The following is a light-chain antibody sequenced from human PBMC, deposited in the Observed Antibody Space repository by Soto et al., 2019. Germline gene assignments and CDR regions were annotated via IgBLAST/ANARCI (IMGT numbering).Light chain of an antibody. CDR3: QRYNSYPWT. CDR2: KAS. J-gene: IGKJ1*01. V-gene: IGKV1-5*03. Sequence: DIQMTQSPSTLSASVGDRVTITCRASQSISSWLTWYQQKPGKAAKLLIYKASSLESGVPSRFSGSGSGTQISLTISSLQPDEFATYYCQRYNSYPWTFGQGTNVEI. CDR1: QSISSW.